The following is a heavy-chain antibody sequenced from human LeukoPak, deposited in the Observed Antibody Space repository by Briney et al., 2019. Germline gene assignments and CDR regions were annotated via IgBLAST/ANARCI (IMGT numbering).Heavy chain of an antibody. V-gene: IGHV4-39*07. Sequence: PSETLSLTCSVSGGSLSSSSYYWSWIRQPPGKGLEWIGEINHSGSTYYNPSLKSRVTISVDTSRNQFSLKLSSVTAADTAVYHCARRIRGTGAFDIWGQGTMVTVSS. CDR2: INHSGST. CDR3: ARRIRGTGAFDI. D-gene: IGHD3-10*01. CDR1: GGSLSSSSYY. J-gene: IGHJ3*02.